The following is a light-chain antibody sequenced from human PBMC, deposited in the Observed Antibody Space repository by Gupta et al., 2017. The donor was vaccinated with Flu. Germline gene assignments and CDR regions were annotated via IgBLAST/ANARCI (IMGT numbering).Light chain of an antibody. CDR2: VNSDGTH. V-gene: IGLV4-69*01. CDR3: QTWGTGIRV. Sequence: QLVLTQSPSASASLGAPVKVTCTLSSGHTSSTIAWHQLQPDKGPRFLMKVNSDGTHSKGDGIPGRFSGSSSGAERYLIISSLQSEDEADYYCQTWGTGIRVFGGGTKVTVL. J-gene: IGLJ3*02. CDR1: SGHTSST.